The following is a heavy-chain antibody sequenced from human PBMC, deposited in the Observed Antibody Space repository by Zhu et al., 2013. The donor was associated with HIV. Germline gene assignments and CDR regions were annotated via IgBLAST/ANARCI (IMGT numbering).Heavy chain of an antibody. CDR2: INPNSGGA. V-gene: IGHV1-2*02. D-gene: IGHD2-15*01. CDR1: GYTFTDYY. CDR3: ARDIVVVAAAIGY. Sequence: QVQLVQSGAEVRKPGASVKVSCKASGYTFTDYYIHWVRQAPGQGLEWMGWINPNSGGAKYAQKFQGRVTMTSDTSISTAYMEVTRLRSDDTAVYFCARDIVVVAAAIGYWGQGTLVTVSS. J-gene: IGHJ1*01.